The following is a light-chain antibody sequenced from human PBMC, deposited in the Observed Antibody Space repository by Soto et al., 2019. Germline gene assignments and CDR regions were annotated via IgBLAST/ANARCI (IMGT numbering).Light chain of an antibody. CDR1: SSNIGSHT. Sequence: QSVLTQPPSASGTPGQRITISCSGSSSNIGSHTVNWHQQVPGTAPKLLIFSNNQRPSGVPARFSGSKSGTSASLAISGLQSGDEGDYYCAAWDDSLNGFYVFGTGTKLTVL. V-gene: IGLV1-44*01. CDR3: AAWDDSLNGFYV. CDR2: SNN. J-gene: IGLJ1*01.